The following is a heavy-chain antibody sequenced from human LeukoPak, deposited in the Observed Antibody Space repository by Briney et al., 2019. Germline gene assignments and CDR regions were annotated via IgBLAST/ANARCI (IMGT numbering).Heavy chain of an antibody. V-gene: IGHV3-23*01. CDR3: ATTKQARRYFDY. D-gene: IGHD1-1*01. J-gene: IGHJ4*02. CDR2: ISGSGGNT. Sequence: PGGSLRLSCVGSGFTFSNNPLSWVRQAPGKGLEWVSAISGSGGNTYYADSVRGRFTISRDNSKNTLFLQMNTLRADDTAVYYCATTKQARRYFDYWGQGTQVTVSS. CDR1: GFTFSNNP.